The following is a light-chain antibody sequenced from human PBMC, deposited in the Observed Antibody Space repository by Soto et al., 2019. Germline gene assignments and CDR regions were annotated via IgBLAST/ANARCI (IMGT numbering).Light chain of an antibody. J-gene: IGKJ4*01. CDR3: QQSYSPLT. Sequence: IQLTQSPSSLSASVGDRVTLTCRASQSISTFLNWYQQKPGKAPKLLIYAASSLQSGVPSRFSGSGSGTDFTLTISSLQPEDFATYYCQQSYSPLTFGGGTKVDIK. CDR1: QSISTF. CDR2: AAS. V-gene: IGKV1-39*01.